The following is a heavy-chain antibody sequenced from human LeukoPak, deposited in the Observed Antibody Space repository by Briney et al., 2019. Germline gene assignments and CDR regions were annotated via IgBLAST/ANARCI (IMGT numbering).Heavy chain of an antibody. Sequence: PSETLSLTCAVYGGPFSGYYWSWIRQSPGKGLEWIGEINQSGSTTYEPSLKGRVTISVDTSKTQFSLKLSSVTAADTAVYYCARGKEYCGGDCFSSWYFDLWGRGTLVTVSS. J-gene: IGHJ2*01. CDR1: GGPFSGYY. D-gene: IGHD2-21*02. V-gene: IGHV4-34*01. CDR3: ARGKEYCGGDCFSSWYFDL. CDR2: INQSGST.